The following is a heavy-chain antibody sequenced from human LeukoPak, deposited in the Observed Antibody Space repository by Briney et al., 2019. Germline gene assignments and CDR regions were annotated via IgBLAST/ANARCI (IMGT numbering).Heavy chain of an antibody. CDR1: GYTFTDYY. D-gene: IGHD6-19*01. J-gene: IGHJ3*02. CDR3: ARGLQENLAWLTAFSAFDI. Sequence: ASVKVSCKASGYTFTDYYMHWVRQAPGQGPEWMGWINSNSGATNYAQKVQGRVTMTTDTSTSTAYMELRSLRSDDTAVYYCARGLQENLAWLTAFSAFDIWGQGTMVTVSS. V-gene: IGHV1-2*02. CDR2: INSNSGAT.